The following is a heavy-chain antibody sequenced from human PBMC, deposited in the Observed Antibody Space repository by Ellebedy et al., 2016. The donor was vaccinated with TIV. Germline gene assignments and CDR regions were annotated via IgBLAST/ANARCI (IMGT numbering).Heavy chain of an antibody. CDR1: GGIFSTYG. CDR2: ITPIFGRA. J-gene: IGHJ4*02. CDR3: ARGWTVAGSPDPSFF. Sequence: ASVKVSXXASGGIFSTYGINWVRQAPGQGLKWMGGITPIFGRANYAQKFQGRVIITADESTTTAYMELSSLRFEDTAVYYCARGWTVAGSPDPSFFWGQGTLVTVSS. V-gene: IGHV1-69*13. D-gene: IGHD6-19*01.